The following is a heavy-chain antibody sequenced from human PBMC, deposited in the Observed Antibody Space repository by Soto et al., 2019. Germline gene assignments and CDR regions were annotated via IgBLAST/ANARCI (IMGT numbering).Heavy chain of an antibody. CDR1: GFTFSSYS. CDR2: ISSSSIYI. Sequence: PGGSLRLSCAASGFTFSSYSMNWVRQAPGKGLEWVSSISSSSIYIYYADSVKGRFTISRDNAKNSLYLQMNSLRSEDTAVYYCAREGQDAFDIWGQGTMVTVSS. V-gene: IGHV3-21*01. CDR3: AREGQDAFDI. J-gene: IGHJ3*02.